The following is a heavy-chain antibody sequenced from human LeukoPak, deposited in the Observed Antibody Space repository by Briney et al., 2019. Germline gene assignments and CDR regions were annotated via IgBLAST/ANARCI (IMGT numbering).Heavy chain of an antibody. CDR1: GFTFSSYA. CDR2: ITGSGATT. J-gene: IGHJ4*02. CDR3: AKVRSNLDYSSSWYDFDY. V-gene: IGHV3-23*01. D-gene: IGHD6-13*01. Sequence: GGSLRLSCAASGFTFSSYAMSWVRQAPGRGLEWVSSITGSGATTYYADSVKGRFTVSRDNSKNTLYLQMNSLRAEDTAVYYCAKVRSNLDYSSSWYDFDYWGQGTLVTVSS.